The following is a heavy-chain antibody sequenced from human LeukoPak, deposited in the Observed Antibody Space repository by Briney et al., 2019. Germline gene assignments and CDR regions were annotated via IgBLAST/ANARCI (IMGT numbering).Heavy chain of an antibody. CDR1: GFTFSDYY. V-gene: IGHV3-66*01. CDR3: ARDISSGYYDAFDI. CDR2: IYSGGST. J-gene: IGHJ3*02. Sequence: GGSLRLSCAASGFTFSDYYMSWVRQAPGKGLEWVSIIYSGGSTYYADSVKGRFTISRDNSKNTLYLQMNSLRAEDTAVYYCARDISSGYYDAFDIWGQGTMATVSS. D-gene: IGHD3-22*01.